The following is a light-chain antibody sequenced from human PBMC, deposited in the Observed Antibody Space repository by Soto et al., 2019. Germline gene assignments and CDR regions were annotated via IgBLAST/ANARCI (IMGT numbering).Light chain of an antibody. CDR3: SSYTTSGSLV. Sequence: QSALTQPASVSGSPGQSITISCTGTSSDVGGYNYVSRYQQHPGKAPKLMIYDVSNRPSGVSNRFSGSKSGNTASLTISGLQAEDEADYYCSSYTTSGSLVFGGGTQLTVL. CDR2: DVS. CDR1: SSDVGGYNY. V-gene: IGLV2-14*01. J-gene: IGLJ2*01.